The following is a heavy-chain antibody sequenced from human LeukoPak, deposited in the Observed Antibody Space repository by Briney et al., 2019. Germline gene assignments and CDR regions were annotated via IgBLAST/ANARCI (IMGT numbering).Heavy chain of an antibody. CDR1: GFTFSSNG. V-gene: IGHV3-33*01. CDR3: ARAGRGWFGSMDV. CDR2: VSFDGSNK. J-gene: IGHJ6*02. Sequence: GSLRLSCAASGFTFSSNGMHWVRQAPGKGLEWVAVVSFDGSNKYFEDSVKGRFSISRDNSRNTLYLQMNSLRAEDTAVYYCARAGRGWFGSMDVWGQGTTVTVPS. D-gene: IGHD3-10*01.